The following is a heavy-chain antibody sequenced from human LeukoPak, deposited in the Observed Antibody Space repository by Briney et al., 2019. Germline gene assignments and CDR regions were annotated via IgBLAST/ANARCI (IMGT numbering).Heavy chain of an antibody. D-gene: IGHD3-10*01. V-gene: IGHV3-53*01. CDR1: GFTVSSNF. J-gene: IGHJ6*02. CDR3: AKNYDSGRGVPYALDV. CDR2: IYSGGST. Sequence: GGSLRLSCAASGFTVSSNFLSWVSQPPGKWLEWVPDIYSGGSTYYADSVKGRFTISRDNSKNALYLQMNSLRGEDTAVYYCAKNYDSGRGVPYALDVWGQGTTVTVSS.